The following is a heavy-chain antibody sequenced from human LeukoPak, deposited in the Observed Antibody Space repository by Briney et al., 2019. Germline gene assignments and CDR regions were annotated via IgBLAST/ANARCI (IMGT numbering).Heavy chain of an antibody. CDR1: GFTFSGYA. CDR2: ISGSGSNT. Sequence: GWALRLSCAASGFTFSGYAMNWVRQAPGKGLEWASAISGSGSNTYHADSVKGRFTISRDNSKDTVYLQMNSLRAEDAAVYYCAKDSSGYYKPIDSWGQGTLVTVSS. V-gene: IGHV3-23*01. CDR3: AKDSSGYYKPIDS. D-gene: IGHD3-22*01. J-gene: IGHJ4*02.